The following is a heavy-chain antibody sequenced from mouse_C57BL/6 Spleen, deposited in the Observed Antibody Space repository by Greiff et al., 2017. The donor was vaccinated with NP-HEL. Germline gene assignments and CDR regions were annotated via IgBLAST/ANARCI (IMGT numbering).Heavy chain of an antibody. J-gene: IGHJ3*01. CDR1: GYTFTDYE. CDR3: TRGVWTMGFAY. V-gene: IGHV1-15*01. D-gene: IGHD1-1*02. CDR2: IDPETGGT. Sequence: QVQLQQSGAELVRPGASVTLSCKASGYTFTDYEMHWVKQPPVHGLEWIGAIDPETGGTAYNQKFKGKGILTADKSSSTAYMELRGLTSEYSAVYYCTRGVWTMGFAYWGQGTLVTVSA.